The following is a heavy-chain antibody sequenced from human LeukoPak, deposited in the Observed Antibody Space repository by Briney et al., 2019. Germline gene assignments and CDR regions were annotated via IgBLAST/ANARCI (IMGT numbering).Heavy chain of an antibody. CDR1: GFTFSDYY. J-gene: IGHJ4*02. CDR3: ARGASTDAYSY. D-gene: IGHD3-16*01. CDR2: ISSSGSTI. Sequence: PGGSLRLSCAASGFTFSDYYMSWIRQAPGKGLEWVAYISSSGSTILYADFVTGRFTISRDNAKNSLSLQLNSLRAGDTAVYYCARGASTDAYSYWGQGTLVTVSS. V-gene: IGHV3-11*01.